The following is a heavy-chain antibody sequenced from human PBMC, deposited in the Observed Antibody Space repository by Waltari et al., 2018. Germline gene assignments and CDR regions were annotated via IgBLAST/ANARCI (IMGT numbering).Heavy chain of an antibody. J-gene: IGHJ6*02. CDR1: GLTISRNY. Sequence: EEQLVESGGGSVQPGGSLKLACAASGLTISRNYMNWVRQAPGKGLGVVAVMYVGGVTQYADSVKDRFIISRDNSKNTLYLQMHSLKVDDTAVYYCVRDIPRDDSSCDVWGQGTTVIVSS. CDR2: MYVGGVT. CDR3: VRDIPRDDSSCDV. D-gene: IGHD6-13*01. V-gene: IGHV3-66*01.